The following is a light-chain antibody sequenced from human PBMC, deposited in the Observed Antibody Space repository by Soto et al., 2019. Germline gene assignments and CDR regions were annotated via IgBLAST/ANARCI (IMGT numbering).Light chain of an antibody. J-gene: IGLJ3*02. CDR3: CSYAGSSTWV. CDR2: EGN. V-gene: IGLV2-23*01. Sequence: QSALTQPASVSGSPGQSITISCTGTTSDVGSYNLVSWYQQHPGKAPKLIIYEGNKRPSGVSKRFSDSKSGNTASLTISGLQAEDEADYYCCSYAGSSTWVFGGGTQLTVL. CDR1: TSDVGSYNL.